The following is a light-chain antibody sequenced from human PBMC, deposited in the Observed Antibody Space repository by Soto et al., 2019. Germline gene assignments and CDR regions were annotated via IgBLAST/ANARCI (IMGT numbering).Light chain of an antibody. V-gene: IGKV1-39*01. J-gene: IGKJ2*01. CDR3: QQSDGTPYT. Sequence: DIQMTQSPSSLSASVGDRVTITCRASQTISTYLNWYQQKPGKAPRLLIYDASSLLSGVPSRFSSSGSGTDFTLTIASLQPEDFSTYYCQQSDGTPYTFGQGTKVEI. CDR2: DAS. CDR1: QTISTY.